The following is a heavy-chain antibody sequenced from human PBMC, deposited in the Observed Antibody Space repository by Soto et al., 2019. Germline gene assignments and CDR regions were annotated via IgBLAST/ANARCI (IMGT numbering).Heavy chain of an antibody. CDR1: GGSFSGYY. J-gene: IGHJ4*02. D-gene: IGHD7-27*01. CDR3: SRGWGRIFDY. Sequence: VQLQQWGAGLLKPSETLSLTCAVYGGSFSGYYWNWIRQPPGKGLEWSGEINHSGSTNYNPSLKSRVTLSVDTSKNKFSLKLSSVTAADTAVYYCSRGWGRIFDYWGQGTLVTVSS. CDR2: INHSGST. V-gene: IGHV4-34*01.